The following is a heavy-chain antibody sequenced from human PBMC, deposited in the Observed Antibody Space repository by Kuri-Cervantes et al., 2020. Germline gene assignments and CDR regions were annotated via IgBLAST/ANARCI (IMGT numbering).Heavy chain of an antibody. CDR3: ARGLYPRGWFDP. CDR1: GYTFTSYD. D-gene: IGHD2-2*02. Sequence: ASVKVSCKASGYTFTSYDINWVRQATGQGLEWMGWMNPNSGNTGYAQKFQGRVTMTRNNSISTAYRELSRLRSDDTAVYYCARGLYPRGWFDPWCQGTLVTVSS. J-gene: IGHJ5*02. CDR2: MNPNSGNT. V-gene: IGHV1-8*02.